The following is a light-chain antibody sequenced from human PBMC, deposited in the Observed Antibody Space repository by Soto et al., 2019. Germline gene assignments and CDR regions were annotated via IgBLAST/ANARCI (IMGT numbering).Light chain of an antibody. CDR1: QSVSSN. J-gene: IGKJ2*01. CDR3: QQYDEWPPSYT. V-gene: IGKV3-15*01. Sequence: EIVMTQSPATLSVSPGERATISCRASQSVSSNLAWYQQKPGQAPRLLIYGASTRASGIPARISGSGSGTEVPRTISSLQSEEFAIYYCQQYDEWPPSYTFGQGTKLEI. CDR2: GAS.